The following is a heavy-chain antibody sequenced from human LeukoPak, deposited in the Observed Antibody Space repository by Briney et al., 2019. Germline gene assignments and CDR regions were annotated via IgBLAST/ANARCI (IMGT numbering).Heavy chain of an antibody. J-gene: IGHJ4*02. Sequence: QPGGSLRLSCVASGFTFSSYAMSWVRQAPGKGLEWVSAISGSGGSTYYADSVKGRFTISRDNSKNTLYLQMNSLRAEDTAVYFCARQLGYCSDGNCYFDYWGQGTLVTVS. CDR1: GFTFSSYA. CDR2: ISGSGGST. D-gene: IGHD2-15*01. V-gene: IGHV3-23*01. CDR3: ARQLGYCSDGNCYFDY.